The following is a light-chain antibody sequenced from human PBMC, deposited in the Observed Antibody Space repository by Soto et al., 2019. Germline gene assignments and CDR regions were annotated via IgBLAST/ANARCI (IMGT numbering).Light chain of an antibody. CDR2: GAS. CDR3: QQYNNWPLT. J-gene: IGKJ4*01. Sequence: VMTQSPATLCVSRGARASLCVTSIQSVSSYYLAWYQQKPGQAPRLLIYGASTRATGIPARFSGSGSGTEFTLTISSLQSEDFAVYYCQQYNNWPLTFGGGTKVDIK. CDR1: QSVSSY. V-gene: IGKV3-15*01.